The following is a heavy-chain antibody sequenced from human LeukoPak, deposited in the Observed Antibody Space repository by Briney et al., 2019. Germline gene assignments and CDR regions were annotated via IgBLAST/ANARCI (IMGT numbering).Heavy chain of an antibody. Sequence: ASVKVSCKASGYTFTSYDINWVRQATGQGLEWMGWVNPNSGNTGYAQKFQGRVTMTRNTSISTAYMELSSLRSEDTAVYYCARVALLGPNENFDYWGQGTLVTVSS. CDR3: ARVALLGPNENFDY. CDR2: VNPNSGNT. D-gene: IGHD1-1*01. J-gene: IGHJ4*02. CDR1: GYTFTSYD. V-gene: IGHV1-8*01.